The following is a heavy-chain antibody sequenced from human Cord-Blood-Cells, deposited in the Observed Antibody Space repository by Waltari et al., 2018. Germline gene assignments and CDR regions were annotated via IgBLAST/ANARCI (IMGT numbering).Heavy chain of an antibody. Sequence: EVQLVESGGGLVQPGGSLRLSCAASGFTFSSYWMSWVRQAPGKGREGVANIKQDGSEKYYVDSVKGRFTISRDNAKNSLYLQMNSLRAEDTAVYYCARDGIDFWSGFDYWGQGTLVTVSS. J-gene: IGHJ4*02. V-gene: IGHV3-7*01. D-gene: IGHD3-3*01. CDR3: ARDGIDFWSGFDY. CDR1: GFTFSSYW. CDR2: IKQDGSEK.